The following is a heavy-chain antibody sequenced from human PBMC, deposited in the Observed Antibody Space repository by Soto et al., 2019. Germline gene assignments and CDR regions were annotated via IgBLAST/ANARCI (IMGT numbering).Heavy chain of an antibody. CDR2: IYYSGST. V-gene: IGHV4-59*01. D-gene: IGHD2-2*01. CDR3: SRAIIVVVPAAPSPFYYYYMDV. CDR1: GGSMSSYY. Sequence: SETLSLTCTVSGGSMSSYYWSWIRQPPGKGLEWIGYIYYSGSTNYNPSLKSRVTISVDTSKNQFSLKLSSVTAADTAVYYCSRAIIVVVPAAPSPFYYYYMDVWGKGTTVTVSS. J-gene: IGHJ6*03.